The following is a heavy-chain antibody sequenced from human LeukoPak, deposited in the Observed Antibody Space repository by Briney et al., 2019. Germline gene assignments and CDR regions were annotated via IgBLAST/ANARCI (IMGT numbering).Heavy chain of an antibody. Sequence: GGSLRLSCAASGFTFDDYGMSWVRQAPGKGLEWVANINQDGGQQNYVDSVKGRFTISRDNAMNSVYVQMNSLRVEDTAVYYCVSGGHLDVWGKGTTVTVSS. V-gene: IGHV3-7*01. CDR3: VSGGHLDV. CDR1: GFTFDDYG. J-gene: IGHJ6*03. D-gene: IGHD3-16*01. CDR2: INQDGGQQ.